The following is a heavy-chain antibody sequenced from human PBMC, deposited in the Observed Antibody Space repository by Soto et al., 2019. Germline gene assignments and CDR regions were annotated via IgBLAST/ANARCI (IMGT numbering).Heavy chain of an antibody. CDR1: GSTFSSYD. J-gene: IGHJ3*02. CDR2: ISPDGNKA. Sequence: QVQLVESGGDVVQPGRSLRLSCAASGSTFSSYDIHWVRPAPGKGLEWVAHISPDGNKAYYADSVKGRFIISRDNARNTVYLQVNSLRPEDTAVYHCVRGPSHGAFDIWGQGTLVTVSS. CDR3: VRGPSHGAFDI. V-gene: IGHV3-30-3*01.